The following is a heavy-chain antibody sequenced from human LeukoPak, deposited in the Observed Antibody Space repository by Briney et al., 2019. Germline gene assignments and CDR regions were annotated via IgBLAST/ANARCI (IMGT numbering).Heavy chain of an antibody. J-gene: IGHJ4*02. CDR1: GGSISSGNYY. Sequence: SETLSLTCTVSGGSISSGNYYWSWIRQPAGKGLEWIGRIHASGSTNYNPSLKSRVTISVDTTKNQFSLKLSSVTAADTAVYYCAGSYRLGYWGQGTLVTVSS. CDR2: IHASGST. D-gene: IGHD1-26*01. CDR3: AGSYRLGY. V-gene: IGHV4-61*02.